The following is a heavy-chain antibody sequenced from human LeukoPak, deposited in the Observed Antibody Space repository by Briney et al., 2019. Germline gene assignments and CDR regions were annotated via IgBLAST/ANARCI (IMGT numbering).Heavy chain of an antibody. CDR3: VKDNKLLWFGGNWFDP. D-gene: IGHD3-10*01. Sequence: PGGSLRLSCSASGFTFSSYAMHWVRQAPGKGLEYVSASTYYADSVKGRFTISRDNSKNTLYLQMSSLRAEDTAVYYCVKDNKLLWFGGNWFDPWGQGTLVTVSS. J-gene: IGHJ5*02. CDR1: GFTFSSYA. CDR2: ST. V-gene: IGHV3-64D*06.